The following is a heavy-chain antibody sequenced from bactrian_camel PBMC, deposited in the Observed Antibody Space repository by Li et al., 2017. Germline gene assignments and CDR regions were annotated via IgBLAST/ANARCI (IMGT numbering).Heavy chain of an antibody. Sequence: VQLVESGGGSVQAGGNLTLSCAGPEYTFRSDCVGWFRQAPGKQREGVAVIDSANLTAYSTSVKGRFTISQDKAKNMLYLHMNSLQPEDTAMYYCAASAPFYTPVHQSGATECLVGTGRDLHHWGQGTQVTVS. CDR2: IDSANLT. CDR1: EYTFRSDC. CDR3: AASAPFYTPVHQSGATECLVGTGRDLHH. J-gene: IGHJ4*01. V-gene: IGHV3S53*01. D-gene: IGHD2*01.